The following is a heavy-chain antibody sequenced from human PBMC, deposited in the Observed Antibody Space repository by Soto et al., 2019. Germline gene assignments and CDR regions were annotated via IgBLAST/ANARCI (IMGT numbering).Heavy chain of an antibody. CDR3: AKPTVVTPGCFDY. V-gene: IGHV3-23*01. CDR1: GFTFSSYA. J-gene: IGHJ4*02. Sequence: EVQLLESGGGLVQPGGSLRLSCAASGFTFSSYAMSWVRQAPGKGLEWVSAISGSGGSTYYADSVKGRFTISRDNSKNTLHLQMNSLRAEDTAVYYCAKPTVVTPGCFDYWGQGTLVTVSS. CDR2: ISGSGGST. D-gene: IGHD4-17*01.